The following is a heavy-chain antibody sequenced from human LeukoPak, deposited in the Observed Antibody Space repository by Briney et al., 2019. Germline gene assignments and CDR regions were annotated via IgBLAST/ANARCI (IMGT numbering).Heavy chain of an antibody. V-gene: IGHV4-39*01. CDR2: IYYSGST. J-gene: IGHJ5*02. D-gene: IGHD6-19*01. CDR3: ASFSIAVAGTSWFDP. CDR1: VGSISSSSYY. Sequence: SETLSLTCTVSVGSISSSSYYWGWIRQPPGKGLEWIGSIYYSGSTYYNPSLKSRVTISVDTSKNQFSLKLSSVTAADTAVYYCASFSIAVAGTSWFDPWGQGTLVTVSS.